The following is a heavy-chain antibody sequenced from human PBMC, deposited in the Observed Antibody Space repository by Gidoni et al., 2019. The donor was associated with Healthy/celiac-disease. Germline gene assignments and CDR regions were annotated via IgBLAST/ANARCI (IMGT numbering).Heavy chain of an antibody. CDR2: RKQDGSEK. D-gene: IGHD1-26*01. Sequence: EVQLVESGGGLVQPGGSLRLSCAASGFTFSSYWMSWVRQAPGKGLEWVANRKQDGSEKYYVDSVKGRFTISRDNAKNSLYLQMNSLRAEDTAVYYCARDPTHSNSGSYESDYWGQGTLVTVSS. CDR1: GFTFSSYW. V-gene: IGHV3-7*01. J-gene: IGHJ4*02. CDR3: ARDPTHSNSGSYESDY.